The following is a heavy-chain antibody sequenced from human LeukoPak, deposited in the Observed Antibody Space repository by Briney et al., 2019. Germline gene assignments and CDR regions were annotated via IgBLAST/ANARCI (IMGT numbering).Heavy chain of an antibody. CDR3: ARGDFWSAYGHTYWFDP. J-gene: IGHJ5*02. CDR2: RNPNSGNP. Sequence: ASVKVSCKTSGYTFTSYDINWVRQAAGQGLAWMGWRNPNSGNPGYAQKLQGRVTMTRNTSISTAYMELSSLSSEDTAVYYCARGDFWSAYGHTYWFDPWGQGTLVTVSS. CDR1: GYTFTSYD. V-gene: IGHV1-8*01. D-gene: IGHD3-3*01.